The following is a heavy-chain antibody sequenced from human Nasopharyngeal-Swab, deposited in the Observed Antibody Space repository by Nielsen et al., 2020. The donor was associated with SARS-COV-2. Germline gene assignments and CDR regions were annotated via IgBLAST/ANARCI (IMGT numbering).Heavy chain of an antibody. Sequence: GGSLRLSCAASGFTVSSNYMSWVRQAPGKGLEWVSVIYSGGSTYYADSVKGRFTISRDNSKNTLYLQMNSLRAEDTAVYYCASHYYDSSGFFSNYYYYGMDVWGQGTTVTVSS. V-gene: IGHV3-53*01. CDR1: GFTVSSNY. D-gene: IGHD3-22*01. J-gene: IGHJ6*02. CDR3: ASHYYDSSGFFSNYYYYGMDV. CDR2: IYSGGST.